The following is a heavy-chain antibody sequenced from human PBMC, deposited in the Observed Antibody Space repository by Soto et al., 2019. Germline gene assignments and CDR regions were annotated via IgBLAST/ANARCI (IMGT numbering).Heavy chain of an antibody. J-gene: IGHJ4*02. D-gene: IGHD6-6*01. CDR3: ARQVRSIATLQ. Sequence: SVKVSCKASGGTFSSYAISCVRHAPGQGLEWMGGIIPIFGTANYAQKFQGRVTITADESTSTAYMELSSLRSEDTAVYYCARQVRSIATLQWGQGTLGTVSS. CDR2: IIPIFGTA. V-gene: IGHV1-69*13. CDR1: GGTFSSYA.